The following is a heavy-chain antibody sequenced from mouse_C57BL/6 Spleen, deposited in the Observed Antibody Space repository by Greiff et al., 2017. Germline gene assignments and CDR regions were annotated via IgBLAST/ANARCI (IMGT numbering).Heavy chain of an antibody. V-gene: IGHV1-19*01. D-gene: IGHD2-2*01. CDR2: INPYNGGT. J-gene: IGHJ1*03. CDR3: ARGYDAFYWYFDV. Sequence: EVQLQQSGPVLVKPGASVKMSCKASGYTFTDYYMNWVKQSHGKSLEWIGVINPYNGGTSYNQKFKGKATLTVDKSSSTAYMELNSLTSEDSAVYYCARGYDAFYWYFDVWGTGTTVTVSA. CDR1: GYTFTDYY.